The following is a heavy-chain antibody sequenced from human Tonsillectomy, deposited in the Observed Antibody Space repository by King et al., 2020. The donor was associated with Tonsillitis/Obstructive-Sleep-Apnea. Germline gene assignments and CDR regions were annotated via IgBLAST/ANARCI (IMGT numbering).Heavy chain of an antibody. J-gene: IGHJ4*02. Sequence: VQLVESGGGLVKPGGSLRLSCAASGFTFSNAWMSWVRQAPGDGLEWVGRIKSKTDGGTTDYAAPVKGRFTISRDDSKNTLYLQMNSLKTEDTAVYYCTTAIRLTIFGVVITHYFDYWGQGTLVTVSS. CDR3: TTAIRLTIFGVVITHYFDY. V-gene: IGHV3-15*01. D-gene: IGHD3-3*01. CDR1: GFTFSNAW. CDR2: IKSKTDGGTT.